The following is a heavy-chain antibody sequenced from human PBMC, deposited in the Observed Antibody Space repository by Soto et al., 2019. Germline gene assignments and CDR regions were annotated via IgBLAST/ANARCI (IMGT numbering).Heavy chain of an antibody. CDR2: IYPGDSDT. D-gene: IGHD3-22*01. CDR1: GYSFTSYW. Sequence: GESLKISCKGSGYSFTSYWIGWVRQMPGKGLEWMGIIYPGDSDTRYSPSFQGQVTISADKSISTAYLQWSSLKASDTAMYYCARLDGDYHDSSGYYYGYWGQGTLVTVSS. V-gene: IGHV5-51*01. J-gene: IGHJ4*02. CDR3: ARLDGDYHDSSGYYYGY.